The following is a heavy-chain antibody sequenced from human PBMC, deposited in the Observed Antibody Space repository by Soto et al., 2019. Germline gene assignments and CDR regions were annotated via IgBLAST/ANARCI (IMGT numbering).Heavy chain of an antibody. CDR3: AKVSVVVLAAGDWFDT. J-gene: IGHJ5*02. Sequence: ASVKVSCKTSGFVFTSFHMHWVRQAPGQGLEWMGMINPSGGGTDYPDKFQGRVTLTSDTSTNTVYMELRNLRSDDTAVYYCAKVSVVVLAAGDWFDTWGQGTLVTVSS. V-gene: IGHV1-46*01. CDR1: GFVFTSFH. CDR2: INPSGGGT. D-gene: IGHD2-15*01.